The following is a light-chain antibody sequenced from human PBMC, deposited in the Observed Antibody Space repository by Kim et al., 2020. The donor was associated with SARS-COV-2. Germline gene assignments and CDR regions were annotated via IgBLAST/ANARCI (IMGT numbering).Light chain of an antibody. CDR1: SLRSDY. CDR3: NSRDSSGNHLV. V-gene: IGLV3-19*01. CDR2: GKN. J-gene: IGLJ2*01. Sequence: AFGQTVRITCQGDSLRSDYASWYQQKPGHAPVLVIYGKNNRPSGIPDRFSGSSSGNTASLTITGAQAEDEADYYCNSRDSSGNHLVFGGGTKLTVL.